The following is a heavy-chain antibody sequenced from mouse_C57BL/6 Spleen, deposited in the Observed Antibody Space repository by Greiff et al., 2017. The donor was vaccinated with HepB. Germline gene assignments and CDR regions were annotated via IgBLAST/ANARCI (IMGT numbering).Heavy chain of an antibody. CDR1: GYAFSSSW. Sequence: VKLQESGPELVKPGASVKISCKASGYAFSSSWMNWVKQRPGKGLEWIGRIYPGDGDTNYNGKFKGKATLTADKSSSTAYMQLSSLTSEDSAVYFCARETDYWGQGTTLTVSS. J-gene: IGHJ2*01. CDR2: IYPGDGDT. CDR3: ARETDY. V-gene: IGHV1-82*01.